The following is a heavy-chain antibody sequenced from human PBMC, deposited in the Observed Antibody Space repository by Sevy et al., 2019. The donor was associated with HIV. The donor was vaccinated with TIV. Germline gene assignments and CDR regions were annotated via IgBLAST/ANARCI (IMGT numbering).Heavy chain of an antibody. CDR1: GITFTTSG. CDR2: ISYDGSKK. D-gene: IGHD4-17*01. J-gene: IGHJ6*02. CDR3: ARDPNDYGDYVYYLYGMDV. Sequence: GGSLRLSCAVSGITFTTSGMHWVRQAPGKGLEWVAVISYDGSKKYYPDSVKGRFTISRDNSKNTLYLQMNSLRPEDTAVFYCARDPNDYGDYVYYLYGMDVWGQGTTVTVSS. V-gene: IGHV3-30*03.